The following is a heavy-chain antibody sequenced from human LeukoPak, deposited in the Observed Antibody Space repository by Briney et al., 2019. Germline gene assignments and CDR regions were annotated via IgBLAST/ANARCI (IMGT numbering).Heavy chain of an antibody. Sequence: SETLSLTCAVYGGSFSGYYWSWIRQPPGKGLEWIGEINHSGSTNYNPSLKSRVTISVDTSKNQFSLKLSSVTAADTAVYYCASNTKYGSGSYSPRLDYWGQGTLVTVSS. V-gene: IGHV4-34*01. D-gene: IGHD3-10*01. CDR3: ASNTKYGSGSYSPRLDY. J-gene: IGHJ4*02. CDR1: GGSFSGYY. CDR2: INHSGST.